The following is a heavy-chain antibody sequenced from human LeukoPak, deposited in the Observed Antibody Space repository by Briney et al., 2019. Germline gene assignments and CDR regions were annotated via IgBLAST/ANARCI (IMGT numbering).Heavy chain of an antibody. CDR3: AKITHYLHPYWFDP. V-gene: IGHV3-23*01. D-gene: IGHD1-26*01. J-gene: IGHJ5*02. CDR2: ISGSGDST. CDR1: GFTFSHSW. Sequence: GGSLRLSCVASGFTFSHSWMTWVRQAPGKGLEWVSAISGSGDSTYYADSVKGRFTISRDNSKNTLYLQMNSLRAEDTAVYYCAKITHYLHPYWFDPWGQGTLVTVSS.